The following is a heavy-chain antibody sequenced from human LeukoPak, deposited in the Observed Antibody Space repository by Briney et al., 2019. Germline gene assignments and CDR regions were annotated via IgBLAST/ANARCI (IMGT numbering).Heavy chain of an antibody. CDR3: ARGRLDWSGNYRGFFDY. CDR2: ISYDGSNK. J-gene: IGHJ4*02. Sequence: GRSLRLSCAASGFTFSSYAMHWVRQAPGKGLEWVAVISYDGSNKYYADSVKGRFTISRDNSKNILYLRMNSLSAADTAVYYCARGRLDWSGNYRGFFDYWGQGILVTVSS. D-gene: IGHD3-3*01. V-gene: IGHV3-30-3*01. CDR1: GFTFSSYA.